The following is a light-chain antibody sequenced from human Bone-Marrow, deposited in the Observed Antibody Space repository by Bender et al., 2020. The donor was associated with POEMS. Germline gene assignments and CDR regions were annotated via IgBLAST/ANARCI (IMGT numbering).Light chain of an antibody. V-gene: IGLV2-14*01. J-gene: IGLJ2*01. CDR3: CSYAGSGMI. Sequence: QSALTQPRSVSGSPGQSITISCTGTSSDVGGYNYVSWYQQHPGKAPKLMIYDVSNRPSGVSNRFSGSKSGNTASLTISGLQAEDEADYYCCSYAGSGMIFGGGTKLTVL. CDR2: DVS. CDR1: SSDVGGYNY.